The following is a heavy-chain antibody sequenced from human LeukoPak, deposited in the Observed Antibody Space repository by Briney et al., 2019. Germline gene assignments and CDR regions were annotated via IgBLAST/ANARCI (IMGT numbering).Heavy chain of an antibody. CDR1: EFTFSSYA. J-gene: IGHJ3*02. Sequence: PGGSLRLSCAASEFTFSSYAMSWVRLAPGKGLEWVSTISGSGGSTYYADSVKGRFTISRDNSKNTLYLQMNSLRAEDTAVYYCAKELRIGYCSSTSCLDAFDIWGQGTMVTVSS. CDR2: ISGSGGST. D-gene: IGHD2-2*01. V-gene: IGHV3-23*01. CDR3: AKELRIGYCSSTSCLDAFDI.